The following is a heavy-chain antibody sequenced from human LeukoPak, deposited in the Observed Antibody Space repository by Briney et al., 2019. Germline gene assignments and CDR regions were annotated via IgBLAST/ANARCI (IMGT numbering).Heavy chain of an antibody. J-gene: IGHJ4*02. CDR2: IIPIFGTA. CDR3: ARYYYDSGGYLWDYFDY. Sequence: GASVKVSCKASGGTFSSYAISWVRQAPGQGLEWMGGIIPIFGTANYAQKFQGRVTITTDESTSTAYMELSSLRSEGTAVYYCARYYYDSGGYLWDYFDYWGQGTLVTVSS. V-gene: IGHV1-69*05. CDR1: GGTFSSYA. D-gene: IGHD3-22*01.